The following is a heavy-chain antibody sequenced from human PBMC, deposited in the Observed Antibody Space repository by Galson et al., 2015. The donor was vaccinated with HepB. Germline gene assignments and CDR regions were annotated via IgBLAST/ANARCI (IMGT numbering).Heavy chain of an antibody. CDR1: GFTFSSYS. CDR2: ISSSSSYM. CDR3: ARGGAAGGVDAFDI. J-gene: IGHJ3*02. V-gene: IGHV3-21*01. Sequence: SLRLSCAASGFTFSSYSMNWVRQAPGKGLEWVSSISSSSSYMYHADSVKGRFTISRDNAKNSLYLQMNSLRAEDTAVYYCARGGAAGGVDAFDIWGQGTMVTVSS. D-gene: IGHD1-26*01.